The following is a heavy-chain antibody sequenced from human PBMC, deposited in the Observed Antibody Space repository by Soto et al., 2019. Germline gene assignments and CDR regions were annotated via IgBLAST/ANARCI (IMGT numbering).Heavy chain of an antibody. J-gene: IGHJ6*02. D-gene: IGHD5-18*01. CDR1: EFTFSDYA. CDR2: IISTGGT. Sequence: GGSLRLSCAASEFTFSDYAMTWVRQAPGEGLEWVSTIISTGGTYYADSVRGQVSISADKSISTAYLQWSSLKASDTAMYYCARHPDPSLPDHVGTAMVYGMDVWGQGTTVTVSS. CDR3: ARHPDPSLPDHVGTAMVYGMDV. V-gene: IGHV3-23*01.